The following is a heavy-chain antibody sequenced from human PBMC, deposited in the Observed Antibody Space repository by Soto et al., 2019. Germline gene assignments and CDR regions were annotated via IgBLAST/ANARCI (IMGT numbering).Heavy chain of an antibody. CDR2: ISGYNGNT. V-gene: IGHV1-18*01. Sequence: ASVKVSCKASGYTFTTYGISWVRQAPGQGLEWMGWISGYNGNTNYAQKFQGRVTMTTDTSTSTAYMELRSLRSDDTAVYYCVRDLYMAVAGTGYFLLWGQGTLVTVSS. CDR1: GYTFTTYG. J-gene: IGHJ1*01. CDR3: VRDLYMAVAGTGYFLL. D-gene: IGHD6-19*01.